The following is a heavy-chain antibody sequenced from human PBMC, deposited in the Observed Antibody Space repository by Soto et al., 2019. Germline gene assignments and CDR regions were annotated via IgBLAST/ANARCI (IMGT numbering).Heavy chain of an antibody. CDR2: ISGSGGST. D-gene: IGHD6-19*01. Sequence: EVQLLESGGGLVQPGGSLRLSCAASGFTFSSYAMSWVRQAPGKGLEWVSAISGSGGSTYYADSVKGGFTISRDNSKNTLYLQMNSLRAEDTAVYYCAKEYSSGWVWDRYFDYWGQGTLVTVSS. CDR1: GFTFSSYA. CDR3: AKEYSSGWVWDRYFDY. J-gene: IGHJ4*02. V-gene: IGHV3-23*01.